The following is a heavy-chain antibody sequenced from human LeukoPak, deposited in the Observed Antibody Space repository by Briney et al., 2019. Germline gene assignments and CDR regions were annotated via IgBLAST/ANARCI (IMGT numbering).Heavy chain of an antibody. V-gene: IGHV3-9*01. CDR2: ISWNSASI. Sequence: PGGSLRLSCAASGIRFDDYGMHWVRQGTGKGLEWVSGISWNSASIGYADSVKGRFTISRDSSKNTLYLQMNSLRVEDTAVYYCARAAGDRIGYFDLWGRGTLVTVSS. J-gene: IGHJ2*01. CDR1: GIRFDDYG. D-gene: IGHD7-27*01. CDR3: ARAAGDRIGYFDL.